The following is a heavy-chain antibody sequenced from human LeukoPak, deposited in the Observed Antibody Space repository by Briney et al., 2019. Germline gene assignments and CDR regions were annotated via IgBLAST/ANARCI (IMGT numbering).Heavy chain of an antibody. CDR2: ISYDGSNK. V-gene: IGHV3-30*18. Sequence: GGSLRLSCAASGFTFSSYGMHWVRQAPGKGLEWVAVISYDGSNKYYADSVKGRFTISRDNSKNTLYLQMNSLRAEDTALYYCVKDNPLDYWGQGTLVIVSS. CDR3: VKDNPLDY. CDR1: GFTFSSYG. J-gene: IGHJ4*02. D-gene: IGHD1-14*01.